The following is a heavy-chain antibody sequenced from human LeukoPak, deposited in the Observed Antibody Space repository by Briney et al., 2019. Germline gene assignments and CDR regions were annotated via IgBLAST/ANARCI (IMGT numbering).Heavy chain of an antibody. CDR1: GFTFSSYA. V-gene: IGHV3-23*01. D-gene: IGHD5-12*01. J-gene: IGHJ4*02. CDR3: AKDAIGRGYSGYDHYYFDY. CDR2: ISGCGGST. Sequence: PGGSLRLSCAASGFTFSSYAMSWVRQAPGKGLEWVSAISGCGGSTYYADSVKGRFTISRDNSKNTLYLQMNSLRAEDMAVYYCAKDAIGRGYSGYDHYYFDYWGQGTLVTVSS.